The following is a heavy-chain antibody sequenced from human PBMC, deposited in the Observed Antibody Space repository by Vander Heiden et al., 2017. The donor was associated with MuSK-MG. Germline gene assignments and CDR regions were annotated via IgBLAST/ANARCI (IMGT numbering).Heavy chain of an antibody. Sequence: QLQLQESGPGLVTPSETLSLTCNASEVPINSNTYYWGVIRQPPGKGLEWIGSVHNSGSTLYNPSLKSRVTMSVDTSKKQFSLKLSSVTAEDTAVYYWARVATTWFVANYFDHCGLVSLGTMSS. CDR2: VHNSGST. CDR3: ARVATTWFVANYFDH. D-gene: IGHD3-10*01. J-gene: IGHJ4*02. CDR1: EVPINSNTYY. V-gene: IGHV4-39*02.